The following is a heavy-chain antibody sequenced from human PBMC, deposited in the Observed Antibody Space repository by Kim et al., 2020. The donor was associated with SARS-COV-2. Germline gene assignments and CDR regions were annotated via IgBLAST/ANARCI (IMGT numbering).Heavy chain of an antibody. J-gene: IGHJ4*02. CDR3: TTEPVVVVAGLFDY. Sequence: AAPVKGRFTISRDDSKNTLYLQMNSLKTEDTAVYYCTTEPVVVVAGLFDYWGQGTLVTVSS. V-gene: IGHV3-15*01. D-gene: IGHD2-15*01.